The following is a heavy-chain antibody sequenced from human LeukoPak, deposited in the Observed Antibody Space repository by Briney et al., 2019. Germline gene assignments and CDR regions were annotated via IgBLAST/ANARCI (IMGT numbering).Heavy chain of an antibody. J-gene: IGHJ4*02. V-gene: IGHV5-51*01. D-gene: IGHD1-1*01. Sequence: KYGAFLQISCKGSGYSFTSYWIGWVRQMPGKGLEWMGIIYPGDSDTRYSPSFQGQVTISADKSISTAYLQWSSLKASDTAMYYCARTSGAWKDYFDYWGQGTLVTVPS. CDR1: GYSFTSYW. CDR2: IYPGDSDT. CDR3: ARTSGAWKDYFDY.